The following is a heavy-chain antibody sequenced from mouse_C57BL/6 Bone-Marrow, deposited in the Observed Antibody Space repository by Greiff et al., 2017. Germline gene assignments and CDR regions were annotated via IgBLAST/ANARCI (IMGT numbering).Heavy chain of an antibody. CDR2: IWRGGST. V-gene: IGHV2-5*01. J-gene: IGHJ1*03. D-gene: IGHD2-4*01. CDR3: ATTYDYDGSYWYFDV. CDR1: GFSLTSYG. Sequence: QVQLQQSGPGLVQPSQSLYITCTVSGFSLTSYGVHWVRQSPGKGLEWLGVIWRGGSTDYNAAFMSRLSITKDNSKSQVFFKMNSLQADDTAIYYCATTYDYDGSYWYFDVWGTGTTVTVSS.